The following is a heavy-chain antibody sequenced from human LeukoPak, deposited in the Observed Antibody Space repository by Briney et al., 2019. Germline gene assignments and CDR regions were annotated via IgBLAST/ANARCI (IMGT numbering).Heavy chain of an antibody. J-gene: IGHJ3*02. D-gene: IGHD6-19*01. CDR2: ISSSSSYI. Sequence: GGSLRLSCAASGFIFSSYSMNWVRQAPGKGLEWVSSISSSSSYIYYAGSVKGRFTISRDNAKNSLYLQMNSLRAEDTAVFYCARVGDSSGWHETYDAFDIWGQGTMVTVSS. V-gene: IGHV3-21*01. CDR3: ARVGDSSGWHETYDAFDI. CDR1: GFIFSSYS.